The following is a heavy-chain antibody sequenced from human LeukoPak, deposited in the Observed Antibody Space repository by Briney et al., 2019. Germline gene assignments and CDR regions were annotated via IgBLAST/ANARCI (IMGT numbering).Heavy chain of an antibody. CDR3: ARDPNSGTYDPYFDY. V-gene: IGHV3-48*03. Sequence: VGSLRLSCAASGFTFSSYEMNWVRQAPGTGLEWVSYISRSGSAMLYADSVKGRFTISRDNAKNSLFLQMNSLRAEDTAVYYCARDPNSGTYDPYFDYWGQGTLVTVSS. D-gene: IGHD1-26*01. CDR1: GFTFSSYE. CDR2: ISRSGSAM. J-gene: IGHJ4*02.